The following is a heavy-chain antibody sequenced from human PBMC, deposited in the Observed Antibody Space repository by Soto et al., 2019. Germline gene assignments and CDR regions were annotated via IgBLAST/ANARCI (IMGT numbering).Heavy chain of an antibody. D-gene: IGHD1-7*01. CDR1: GFTLSTYG. Sequence: GGDLRLTXAASGFTLSTYGIHWVCQAPGKGLEWVAVIPHDDGSYKYYTESVKGRFTISRDNSKNTVYLEMSSLRTEDTGVYYRAKDKWRELELRGAMDVWGQGTTVTVSS. CDR2: IPHDDGSYK. CDR3: AKDKWRELELRGAMDV. J-gene: IGHJ6*02. V-gene: IGHV3-30*18.